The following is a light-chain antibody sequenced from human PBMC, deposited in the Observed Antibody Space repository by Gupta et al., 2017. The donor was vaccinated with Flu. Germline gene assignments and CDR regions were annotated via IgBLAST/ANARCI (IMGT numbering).Light chain of an antibody. CDR1: QSVSSRY. Sequence: DIVLTQSPGTLSLSPGERTTLSCRASQSVSSRYLAWYQQKPGQAPRLLIYGASSRATGIPDRFSGSGSGTDFTLTISRLEPEDFAVYYCQQYGSSPPWTFGQGTKVEIK. CDR2: GAS. V-gene: IGKV3-20*01. CDR3: QQYGSSPPWT. J-gene: IGKJ1*01.